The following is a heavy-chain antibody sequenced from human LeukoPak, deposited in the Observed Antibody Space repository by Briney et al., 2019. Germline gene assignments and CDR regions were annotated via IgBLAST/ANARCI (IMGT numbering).Heavy chain of an antibody. Sequence: SETLSLTFTVSGGSISSSSYYWGWIRQPPGKGLEWIGSIYYSGSTYYNPSLKSRVTISVDTSKNQFSLKLSSVTAADTAVYYCARQEVKQWLVESGGNWFDPWGQGTLVTVSS. CDR3: ARQEVKQWLVESGGNWFDP. CDR1: GGSISSSSYY. V-gene: IGHV4-39*01. J-gene: IGHJ5*02. D-gene: IGHD6-19*01. CDR2: IYYSGST.